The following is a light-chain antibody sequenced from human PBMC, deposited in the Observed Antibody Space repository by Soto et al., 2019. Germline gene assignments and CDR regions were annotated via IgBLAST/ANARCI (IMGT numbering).Light chain of an antibody. CDR1: SSNIGSYT. CDR3: ATWDDSLNVYV. J-gene: IGLJ1*01. V-gene: IGLV1-44*01. Sequence: QSVLTQPSSASVTPGQRVTISCSASSSNIGSYTVNWYQQFTGTAPHRRIYSTHQRPSGVPDRFSGSKSGTSASLAISGLQSEDEADYYCATWDDSLNVYVLGTGTKVTVL. CDR2: STH.